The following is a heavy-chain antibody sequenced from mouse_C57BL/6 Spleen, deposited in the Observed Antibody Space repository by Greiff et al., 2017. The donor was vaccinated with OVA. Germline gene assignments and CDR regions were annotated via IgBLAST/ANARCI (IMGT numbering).Heavy chain of an antibody. CDR2: IRSKSNNYAT. CDR3: VTNSNYAFDD. D-gene: IGHD2-5*01. Sequence: EVNLVESGGGLVQPKGSLKLSCAASGFSFNTYAMNWVRQAPGKGLEWVARIRSKSNNYATYYADSVKDRFTISRDDSESMLYLQMNNLKTEDTAMYYCVTNSNYAFDDWGQGTTLTVSS. V-gene: IGHV10-1*01. CDR1: GFSFNTYA. J-gene: IGHJ2*01.